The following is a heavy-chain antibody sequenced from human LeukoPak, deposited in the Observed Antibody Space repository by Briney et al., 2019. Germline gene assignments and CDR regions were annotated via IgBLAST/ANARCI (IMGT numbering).Heavy chain of an antibody. CDR2: ISPTGSTT. J-gene: IGHJ4*02. Sequence: GSLRLSCTASGFSFSGHWMHWARQLPGKGLVWVSRISPTGSTTSYADSVKGRFTISRDNSKNTLYLQVNSLRAEDTAVYYCASHPAHYCSGGSCFYPYWGQGTLVTVSS. CDR1: GFSFSGHW. V-gene: IGHV3-74*01. D-gene: IGHD2-15*01. CDR3: ASHPAHYCSGGSCFYPY.